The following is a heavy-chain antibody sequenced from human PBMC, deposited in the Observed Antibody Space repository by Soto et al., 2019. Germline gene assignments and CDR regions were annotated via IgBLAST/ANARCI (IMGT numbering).Heavy chain of an antibody. CDR2: TYYRSKWNS. J-gene: IGHJ4*02. CDR3: VRGQFSAFDC. Sequence: QVQLHQSGPGLVKPSQTLSLTCAISGDSVSRTSVSWNWIRQPPSRGLEWMGRTYYRSKWNSGYAVSVTGRITINPDTSKSQFSLERNSVTPEDTAVYYCVRGQFSAFDCWGQGTLVTVSS. CDR1: GDSVSRTSVS. V-gene: IGHV6-1*01.